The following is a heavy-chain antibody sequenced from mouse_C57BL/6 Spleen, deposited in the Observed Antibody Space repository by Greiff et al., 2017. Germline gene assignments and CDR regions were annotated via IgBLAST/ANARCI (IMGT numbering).Heavy chain of an antibody. CDR1: GFTFSDYG. CDR3: ASSGKGVFDY. CDR2: ISSGSSTI. V-gene: IGHV5-17*01. Sequence: EVMLVESGGGLVKPGGSLKLSCAASGFTFSDYGMHWVRQAPEKGLEWVAYISSGSSTIYYADTVKGRCTISRDNAKNTLYLQMTSLRSEDTAMYYCASSGKGVFDYWGQGTTLTVSS. D-gene: IGHD4-1*01. J-gene: IGHJ2*01.